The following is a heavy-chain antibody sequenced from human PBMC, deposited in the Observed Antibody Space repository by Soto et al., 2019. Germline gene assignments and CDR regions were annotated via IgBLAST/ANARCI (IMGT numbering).Heavy chain of an antibody. CDR3: ARGLPTVTPGWFDP. Sequence: EVQLVESGGGLVQPGGSLRLSCAASGFTFSSYEMNWVRQAPGKGLEWVSYISSSGSTIYYADSVKGRFTISRDNAKNSLYLQMNSLRAEDTAVYYCARGLPTVTPGWFDPWGQGTLVTVSS. J-gene: IGHJ5*02. V-gene: IGHV3-48*03. D-gene: IGHD4-4*01. CDR1: GFTFSSYE. CDR2: ISSSGSTI.